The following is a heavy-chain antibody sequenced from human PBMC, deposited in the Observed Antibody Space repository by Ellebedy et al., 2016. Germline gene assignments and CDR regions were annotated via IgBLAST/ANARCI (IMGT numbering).Heavy chain of an antibody. J-gene: IGHJ6*02. CDR2: TYYRSKWYN. V-gene: IGHV6-1*01. CDR3: ARDTSIAVAGPSYYYYGMDV. CDR1: GDSVSSNSAA. D-gene: IGHD6-19*01. Sequence: SETLSLTXAISGDSVSSNSAAWNWIRQSPSIGLEWLGRTYYRSKWYNDYAVSVKSRITINPDTSKNQFSLQLNSVTPEDTAVYYCARDTSIAVAGPSYYYYGMDVWGQGTTVTVSS.